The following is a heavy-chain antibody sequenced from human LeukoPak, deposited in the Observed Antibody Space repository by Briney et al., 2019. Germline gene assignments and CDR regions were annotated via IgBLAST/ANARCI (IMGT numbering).Heavy chain of an antibody. J-gene: IGHJ4*02. D-gene: IGHD1-26*01. Sequence: GASVKVSCKASGYTFTGYYMHWVRQAPGQGLEWMGWINPNSGGTNYAQKFQGRVTMTRDTSIGTAYMELSRLRSDDTAVYYCARLKYSGSYVDLDYWGQGTLVTVSS. V-gene: IGHV1-2*02. CDR3: ARLKYSGSYVDLDY. CDR1: GYTFTGYY. CDR2: INPNSGGT.